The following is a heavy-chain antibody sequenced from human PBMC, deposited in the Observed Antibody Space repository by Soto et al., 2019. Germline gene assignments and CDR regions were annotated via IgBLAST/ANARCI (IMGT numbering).Heavy chain of an antibody. CDR2: ISGSGGST. V-gene: IGHV3-23*01. Sequence: GGSLRLSCITSGVAFGDFAMRWFRQAPGKGLEWVSAISGSGGSTYYADSVKGRFTISRDNSKNTLYLQMNSLRAEDTAVYYCANFDYWGQGTLVTVSS. CDR1: GVAFGDFA. J-gene: IGHJ4*02. CDR3: ANFDY.